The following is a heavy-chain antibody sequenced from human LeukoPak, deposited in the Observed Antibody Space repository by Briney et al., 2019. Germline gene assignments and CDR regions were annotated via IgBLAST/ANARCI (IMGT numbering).Heavy chain of an antibody. J-gene: IGHJ3*02. Sequence: ASVKVSCKASGYTCTGYYMHWVRQAPGQGLEWMGRINPNSGGTNYAQKFQGRVTMTRDTSSSTGHMELRRLRSDDTAVYYCASGETLIWGQGTKVTVSS. CDR1: GYTCTGYY. V-gene: IGHV1-2*06. CDR2: INPNSGGT. CDR3: ASGETLI.